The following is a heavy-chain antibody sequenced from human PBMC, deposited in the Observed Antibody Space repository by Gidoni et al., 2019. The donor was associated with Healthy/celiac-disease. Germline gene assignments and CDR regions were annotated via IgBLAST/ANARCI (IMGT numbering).Heavy chain of an antibody. CDR3: ARDPGGLYYYDSSGYYYLGIDY. Sequence: QVQLVQSGAEVKKPGASVKVSCKDAGYTFTSYGISWVRQAPGQGLEWMGWISAYNGNTNYAQKLQGRVTMTTDTSTSTAYMELRSLRSDDTAVYYCARDPGGLYYYDSSGYYYLGIDYWGQGTLVTVSS. CDR2: ISAYNGNT. V-gene: IGHV1-18*01. D-gene: IGHD3-22*01. CDR1: GYTFTSYG. J-gene: IGHJ4*02.